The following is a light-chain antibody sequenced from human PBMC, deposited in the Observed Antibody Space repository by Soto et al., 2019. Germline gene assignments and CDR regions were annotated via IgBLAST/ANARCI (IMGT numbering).Light chain of an antibody. J-gene: IGKJ4*01. V-gene: IGKV2-30*01. CDR1: QSLVYSDGNTY. Sequence: DVVMTQSPLSLPVTLGQPASISCRSSQSLVYSDGNTYLNWFHQRPGQSPRRLIYKVSNRDSGVQEGFGGGGSGPVFTLKTSGGEAEVVGFYYGRQGTYWPRPTFGGGTKVEIK. CDR3: RQGTYWPRPT. CDR2: KVS.